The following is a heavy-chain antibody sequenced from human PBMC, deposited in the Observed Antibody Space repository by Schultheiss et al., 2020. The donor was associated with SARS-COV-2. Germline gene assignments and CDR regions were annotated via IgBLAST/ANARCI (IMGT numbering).Heavy chain of an antibody. CDR3: AKDPCGGDCYWVDY. CDR2: ISYDGSNK. D-gene: IGHD2-21*02. Sequence: GGSLRLSCAASGFTFSSYGMHWVRQAPGKGLEWEAVISYDGSNKYYADSVKGRFTISRDNSKNTLYLQMNSLRAEDTAVYYCAKDPCGGDCYWVDYWGQGTLVTVSS. V-gene: IGHV3-30*18. CDR1: GFTFSSYG. J-gene: IGHJ4*02.